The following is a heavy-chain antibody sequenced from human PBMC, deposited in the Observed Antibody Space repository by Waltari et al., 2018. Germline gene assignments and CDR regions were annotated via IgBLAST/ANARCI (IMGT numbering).Heavy chain of an antibody. V-gene: IGHV4-39*01. CDR1: GGSISRSSSY. CDR2: IYYRGST. CDR3: ARPYSGSQVLVQH. D-gene: IGHD1-26*01. Sequence: QLQLQESGPGLVKPSETLSLTCTVSGGSISRSSSYWGWIRQPPGKGLEWIGSIYYRGSTYYNPSLKSRVTISVDTSKNQFSLKLSSVTAADTAVYYCARPYSGSQVLVQHWGQGTLVTVSS. J-gene: IGHJ1*01.